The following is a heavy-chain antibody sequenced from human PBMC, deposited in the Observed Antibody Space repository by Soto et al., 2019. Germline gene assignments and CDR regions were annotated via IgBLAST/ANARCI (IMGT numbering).Heavy chain of an antibody. V-gene: IGHV4-31*11. CDR3: ARVGSWYYYGMDV. D-gene: IGHD6-6*01. CDR2: IYYSGST. Sequence: SPTLSLTCAFSGGSISSGGYYWSWIRQHPGKGLEWIGYIYYSGSTYYNPSLKSRVTISVYTSKNQFSLKLSSVTAADTAVYYCARVGSWYYYGMDVWGQGTTVPVSS. J-gene: IGHJ6*02. CDR1: GGSISSGGYY.